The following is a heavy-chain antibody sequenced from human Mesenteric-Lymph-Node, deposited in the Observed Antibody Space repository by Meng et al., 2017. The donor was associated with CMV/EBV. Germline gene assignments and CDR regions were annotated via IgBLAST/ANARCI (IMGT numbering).Heavy chain of an antibody. Sequence: SGYTFTDYYMHWVRQAPGQGLEWMGIINPSGYSTIYAQKFQGRVTMTSDTSTRTVYMHLSSLRSEDTALYYCARGRSGYDQHVAWFDPWGQGTLVTVSS. CDR2: INPSGYST. D-gene: IGHD5-12*01. CDR3: ARGRSGYDQHVAWFDP. V-gene: IGHV1-46*01. CDR1: GYTFTDYY. J-gene: IGHJ5*02.